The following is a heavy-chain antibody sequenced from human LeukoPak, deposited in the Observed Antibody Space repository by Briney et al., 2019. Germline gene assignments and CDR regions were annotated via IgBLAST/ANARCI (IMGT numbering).Heavy chain of an antibody. CDR3: ARGRGAARFVTIEFDY. J-gene: IGHJ4*02. CDR2: INHRGST. D-gene: IGHD6-6*01. Sequence: SETLSLACAVYGGSFSGYHWSWIRQPPGKGLEWIGEINHRGSTNYNPSLKSRVTMSVDTSKNQFSLKLSSVTAADTAVYYCARGRGAARFVTIEFDYWGQGALVTVSS. CDR1: GGSFSGYH. V-gene: IGHV4-34*01.